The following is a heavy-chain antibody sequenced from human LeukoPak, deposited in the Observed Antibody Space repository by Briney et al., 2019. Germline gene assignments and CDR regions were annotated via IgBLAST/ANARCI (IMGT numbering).Heavy chain of an antibody. CDR3: ARGELELNWFDP. CDR2: IIPIFGTA. D-gene: IGHD1-7*01. J-gene: IGHJ5*02. Sequence: ASVKVSCKASGGTFSSYAISWVRQAPGQGLEWMGRIIPIFGTANYAQKFQGRVTITADKSTSTAYMELSSLRSEDTAVYYCARGELELNWFDPWGQGTLVTASS. V-gene: IGHV1-69*06. CDR1: GGTFSSYA.